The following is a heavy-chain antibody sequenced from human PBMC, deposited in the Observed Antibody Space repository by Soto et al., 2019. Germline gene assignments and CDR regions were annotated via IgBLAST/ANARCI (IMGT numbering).Heavy chain of an antibody. CDR3: ARGGVSTRTFDY. CDR1: VYNFAGYW. CDR2: IYPSDSDT. V-gene: IGHV5-51*01. D-gene: IGHD3-3*01. Sequence: LGESLQISCKGSVYNFAGYWIAWGRQMPGKGLELMGIIYPSDSDTRYRPSFQGQVTISADKSISSAYLQWSSLRASDTAMYYCARGGVSTRTFDYRGHGTPVTVSS. J-gene: IGHJ4*01.